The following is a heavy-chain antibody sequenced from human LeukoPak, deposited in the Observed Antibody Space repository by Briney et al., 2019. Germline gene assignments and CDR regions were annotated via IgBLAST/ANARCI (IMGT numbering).Heavy chain of an antibody. CDR1: GFTFSSYG. Sequence: GGSLRLSCAASGFTFSSYGMHWVRQAPGKGLEWVAVISYDGSNKYYADSVKGRFTISRDNSKNTLYLQMNSLRAEDAAVYYCAKDSRYFDWNDAFDIWGQGTMVTVSS. D-gene: IGHD3-9*01. CDR3: AKDSRYFDWNDAFDI. V-gene: IGHV3-30*18. CDR2: ISYDGSNK. J-gene: IGHJ3*02.